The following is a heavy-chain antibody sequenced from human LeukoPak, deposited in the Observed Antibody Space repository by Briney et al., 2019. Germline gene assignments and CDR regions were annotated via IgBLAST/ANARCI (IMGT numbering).Heavy chain of an antibody. D-gene: IGHD3-9*01. CDR2: INHSGST. CDR1: GGSFSGYY. J-gene: IGHJ5*02. CDR3: ARSSGYDILTGYFSP. Sequence: KPSETLSLTCAVYGGSFSGYYWSWIRQPPGKGLEWIGEINHSGSTNYNPSLKSRVTISVDTSKNQFSLKLSSVTAADTAVYYCARSSGYDILTGYFSPWGQGTLVTVSS. V-gene: IGHV4-34*01.